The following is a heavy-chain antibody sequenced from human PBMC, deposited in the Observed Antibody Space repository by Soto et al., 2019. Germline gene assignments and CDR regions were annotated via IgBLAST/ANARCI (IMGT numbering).Heavy chain of an antibody. CDR3: VRGRAGHNSYYFDH. CDR2: IIPIIDTT. Sequence: QVELVQSGAEVKKPGSSVKVSCKASGVTFSSYAINWVRQAPGQGLEWIGGIIPIIDTTNYAQKFQGRVKVTADEDTRTTYMELSSMRAEDTAVYYCVRGRAGHNSYYFDHWGPGTQVAVSS. J-gene: IGHJ4*02. D-gene: IGHD6-13*01. CDR1: GVTFSSYA. V-gene: IGHV1-69*01.